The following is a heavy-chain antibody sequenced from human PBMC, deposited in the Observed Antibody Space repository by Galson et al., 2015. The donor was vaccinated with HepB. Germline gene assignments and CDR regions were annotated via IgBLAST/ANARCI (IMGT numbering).Heavy chain of an antibody. J-gene: IGHJ6*02. V-gene: IGHV1-18*01. CDR3: ARDLISWGLSGWYDGYYYGMDV. CDR1: GYTFTSYG. Sequence: SVKVSCKASGYTFTSYGISWVRQAPGQGLEWMGWISAYNGNTNYAQKLQGRVTMTTDTSTSTAYMELRSLRSDDTAVYYCARDLISWGLSGWYDGYYYGMDVWGQGTTVTVSS. D-gene: IGHD6-19*01. CDR2: ISAYNGNT.